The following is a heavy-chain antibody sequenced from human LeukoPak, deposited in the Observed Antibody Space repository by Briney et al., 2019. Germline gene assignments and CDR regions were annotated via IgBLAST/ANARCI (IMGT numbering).Heavy chain of an antibody. D-gene: IGHD6-13*01. CDR2: ISGSGGST. Sequence: PGTSLRLSCAASGFTFSSYAMSWVRQAPGKGLEWVSAISGSGGSTYYADSVKGRFTISRDNSKNTLYLQMNSLRAEDTAVYYCAKDGGQLVQDYYYYMDVWGKGTTVTVSS. J-gene: IGHJ6*03. CDR3: AKDGGQLVQDYYYYMDV. CDR1: GFTFSSYA. V-gene: IGHV3-23*01.